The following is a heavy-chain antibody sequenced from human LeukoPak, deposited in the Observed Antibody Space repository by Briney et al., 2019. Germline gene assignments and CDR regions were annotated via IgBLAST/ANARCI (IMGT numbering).Heavy chain of an antibody. CDR3: VRWRRNSDKSDYYYFYDY. CDR2: INPTSSSI. CDR1: GLTFSDYS. V-gene: IGHV3-21*06. J-gene: IGHJ4*02. Sequence: GGSLRLSCSASGLTFSDYSMNWVRQAPGKGLEWVSSINPTSSSIYYADAVKGRFTISRDNARSSLFLQMNSLTAEDTAVYYCVRWRRNSDKSDYYYFYDYWGQGILVTVSS. D-gene: IGHD3-22*01.